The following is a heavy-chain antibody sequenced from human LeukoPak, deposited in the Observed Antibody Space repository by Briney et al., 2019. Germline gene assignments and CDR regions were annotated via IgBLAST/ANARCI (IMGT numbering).Heavy chain of an antibody. Sequence: GGSLRLSCAVSGFTLSSYWMSWVRQAPVKGPEWVANIKQDGREKYYVDSVKGRFTISRDNAKNSLYLQVNSLRVEDTAVYYCARDSPGHDSWGQGTLVTVSS. V-gene: IGHV3-7*04. CDR1: GFTLSSYW. CDR2: IKQDGREK. J-gene: IGHJ5*01. CDR3: ARDSPGHDS.